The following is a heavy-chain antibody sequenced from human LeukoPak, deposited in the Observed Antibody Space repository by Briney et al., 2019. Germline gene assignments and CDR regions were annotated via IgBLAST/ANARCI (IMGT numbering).Heavy chain of an antibody. Sequence: PGGSLRLSCAASGFTFSNAWMSWVRQAPGRGLEWIGEINHSGSTNYNPSLKSRVTISVDTPKNQFSLKLSSVTAADTAVYYCARRRGYSYGSPFDYWGQGTLVTVSS. V-gene: IGHV4-34*01. D-gene: IGHD5-18*01. CDR2: INHSGST. CDR1: GFTFSNAW. J-gene: IGHJ4*02. CDR3: ARRRGYSYGSPFDY.